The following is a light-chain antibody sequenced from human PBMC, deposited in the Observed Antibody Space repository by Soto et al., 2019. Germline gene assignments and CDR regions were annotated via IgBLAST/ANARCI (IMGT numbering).Light chain of an antibody. Sequence: QSALTQPASMSGSPGQSITISCSGTSSDVGNYNYVSWYQQHPGKAPKVLIYEVSNRPPGVSNRFSGSKSDNTASLTISGLQAEDEADYFCISYSSSSTPYVFGTGTKLTVL. CDR2: EVS. V-gene: IGLV2-14*01. CDR3: ISYSSSSTPYV. J-gene: IGLJ1*01. CDR1: SSDVGNYNY.